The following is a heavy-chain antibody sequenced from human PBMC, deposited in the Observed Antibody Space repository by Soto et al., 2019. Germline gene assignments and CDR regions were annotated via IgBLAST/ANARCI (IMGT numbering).Heavy chain of an antibody. V-gene: IGHV5-51*01. D-gene: IGHD4-4*01. CDR1: GYSFTSYW. CDR2: IYPGDSDT. Sequence: PGESLKISCKGSGYSFTSYWIGWVRQMPGKGLEWMGIIYPGDSDTRYSPSFQGQVTISADKSISTAYLQWSSLKASDTAMYYCARHRTTVTTKGSMDYYYGMDVWGQGTTVTVSS. CDR3: ARHRTTVTTKGSMDYYYGMDV. J-gene: IGHJ6*02.